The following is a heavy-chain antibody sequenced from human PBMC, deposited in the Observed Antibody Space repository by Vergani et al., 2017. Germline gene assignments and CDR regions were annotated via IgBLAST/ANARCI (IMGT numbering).Heavy chain of an antibody. CDR3: ARDLGIAAAGTPPYYYYGMDV. CDR2: ISSSSSYI. Sequence: EVQLVESGGGLVKPGGSLRLSCAASGFTFSSYSMNWVRQAPGKGLEWVSSISSSSSYIYYADSVKGRFTISRDNAKNSLYLQMNSLRAEDTAVYYCARDLGIAAAGTPPYYYYGMDVWGQGTTVTVSS. J-gene: IGHJ6*02. V-gene: IGHV3-21*01. CDR1: GFTFSSYS. D-gene: IGHD6-13*01.